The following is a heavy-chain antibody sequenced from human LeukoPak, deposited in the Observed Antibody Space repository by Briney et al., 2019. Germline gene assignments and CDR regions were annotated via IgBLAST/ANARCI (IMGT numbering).Heavy chain of an antibody. D-gene: IGHD2-2*01. CDR3: ARDRGSTSWPNYWYFDL. CDR1: GVSISSYY. V-gene: IGHV4-59*01. J-gene: IGHJ2*01. CDR2: IYYSGST. Sequence: PSETLSLTCTVSGVSISSYYWSWIRQPPGKGLEWIGYIYYSGSTNYNPSLKSRVTISVDTSKNQFSLKLSSVTAADTAVYYCARDRGSTSWPNYWYFDLWGRGTLVTVSS.